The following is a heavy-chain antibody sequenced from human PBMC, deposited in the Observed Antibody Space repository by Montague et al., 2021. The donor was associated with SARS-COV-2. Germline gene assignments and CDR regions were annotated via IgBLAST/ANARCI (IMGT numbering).Heavy chain of an antibody. J-gene: IGHJ6*02. V-gene: IGHV3-21*01. D-gene: IGHD3-10*01. CDR2: ISSSSSYI. Sequence: SLRLSCAASGFTFSSYSMNWVRQASGKGLEWVSSISSSSSYIYYADSVKGRFTISRDNAKNSLYLQMNSLRAEDTAVYYCARAAVRGVIEHIYGMDVWGQGTTVTVSS. CDR3: ARAAVRGVIEHIYGMDV. CDR1: GFTFSSYS.